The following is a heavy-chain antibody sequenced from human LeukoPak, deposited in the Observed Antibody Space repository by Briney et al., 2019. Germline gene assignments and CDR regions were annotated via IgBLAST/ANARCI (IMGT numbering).Heavy chain of an antibody. D-gene: IGHD2-15*01. Sequence: PSQTLSLTCAVSGASIRSGDYYWSWIRQPPGKGLEWIGYIYDSGSTYYNPSLKSRITISVDTSENRFSLKLSSVTATDTAVYYCARDCSGGSCYGAFDIWGQGTMVTVSS. CDR3: ARDCSGGSCYGAFDI. J-gene: IGHJ3*02. CDR2: IYDSGST. V-gene: IGHV4-30-4*01. CDR1: GASIRSGDYY.